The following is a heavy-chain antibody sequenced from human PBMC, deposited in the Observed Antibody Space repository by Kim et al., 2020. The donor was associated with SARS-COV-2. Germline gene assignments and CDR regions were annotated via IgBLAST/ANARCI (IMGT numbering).Heavy chain of an antibody. CDR2: I. J-gene: IGHJ4*02. D-gene: IGHD6-19*01. Sequence: IGYADSGKGRFTISRDNAKNSLYRQMNILRTEDTALYYCAKDVGGRSPADYGGQGTVVTVSS. V-gene: IGHV3-9*01. CDR3: AKDVGGRSPADY.